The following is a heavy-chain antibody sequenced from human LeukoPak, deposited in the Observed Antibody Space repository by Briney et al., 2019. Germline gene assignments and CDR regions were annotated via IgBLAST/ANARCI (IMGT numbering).Heavy chain of an antibody. D-gene: IGHD2-15*01. Sequence: GGSLRLSCAAFGFTFSSYWMHWVRQAPGKGLVWVSRINSDGSSTSYADSVKGRFTISRDNAKNTLYLQMNSLRAEDTAVYYCARGLGYCSGGSCVHWFDPWGQGTLVTVSS. J-gene: IGHJ5*02. CDR3: ARGLGYCSGGSCVHWFDP. CDR1: GFTFSSYW. V-gene: IGHV3-74*01. CDR2: INSDGSST.